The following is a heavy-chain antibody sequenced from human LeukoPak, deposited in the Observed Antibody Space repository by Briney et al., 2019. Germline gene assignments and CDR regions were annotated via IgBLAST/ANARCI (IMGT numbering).Heavy chain of an antibody. CDR2: IIPIFGTA. D-gene: IGHD6-13*01. CDR1: GGTFSSYA. J-gene: IGHJ4*02. Sequence: SVKVSCKASGGTFSSYAISWVRQAPGQGLEWMGGIIPIFGTANYAQKFQGRVTITADESTSTAYMELSSLRSEDTAVYYCARVGESGYSSSWYFPNFDYWGQGTLVTVSS. V-gene: IGHV1-69*13. CDR3: ARVGESGYSSSWYFPNFDY.